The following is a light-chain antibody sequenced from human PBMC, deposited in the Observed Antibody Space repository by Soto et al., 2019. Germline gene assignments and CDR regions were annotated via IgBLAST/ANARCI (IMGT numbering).Light chain of an antibody. Sequence: EIVLTQSPGTLSLSPGERATLSCRASQSVSSSYLAWYQQKPGQAPRLLIYGASSRATAIPDRFSSSGSVTDFTLTISSLEPEDFAVYYCQQYGSSMYTFGQGTKLEIK. CDR1: QSVSSSY. J-gene: IGKJ2*01. V-gene: IGKV3-20*01. CDR3: QQYGSSMYT. CDR2: GAS.